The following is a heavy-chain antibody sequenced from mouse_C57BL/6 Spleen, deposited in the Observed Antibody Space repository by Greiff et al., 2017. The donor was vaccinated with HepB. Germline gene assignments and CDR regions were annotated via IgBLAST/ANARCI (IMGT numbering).Heavy chain of an antibody. J-gene: IGHJ3*01. Sequence: EVKLQESGGGLVKPGGSLKLSCAASGFTFSSYAMSWVRQTPEKRLEWVATISDGGSYTYYPDNVKGRFTISRDNAKNNLYLQMSHLKSEDTAMYYCASYGSWFAYWGQGTLVTVSA. CDR1: GFTFSSYA. CDR3: ASYGSWFAY. V-gene: IGHV5-4*03. D-gene: IGHD2-2*01. CDR2: ISDGGSYT.